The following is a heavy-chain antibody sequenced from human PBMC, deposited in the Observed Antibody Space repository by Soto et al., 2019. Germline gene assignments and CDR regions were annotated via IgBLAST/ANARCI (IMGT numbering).Heavy chain of an antibody. D-gene: IGHD3-9*01. Sequence: ASVKVSCKTSGNTLTSFYIHWVRQAPGQGLEWVGRLSPTTGGTDYAQHFQGRVTVTWDMSTFTAYMELSSLIYEDTAVYYCARPPGYVIDWYYFDTWGHGTQVTFSS. CDR1: GNTLTSFY. J-gene: IGHJ4*01. CDR3: ARPPGYVIDWYYFDT. CDR2: LSPTTGGT. V-gene: IGHV1-2*02.